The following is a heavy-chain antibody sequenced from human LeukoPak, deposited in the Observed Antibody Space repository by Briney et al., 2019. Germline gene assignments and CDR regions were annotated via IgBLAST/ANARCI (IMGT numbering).Heavy chain of an antibody. D-gene: IGHD3-22*01. CDR3: ARGPHERSGYPDD. CDR1: GYTFNTYG. CDR2: ISPYNGST. V-gene: IGHV1-18*01. J-gene: IGHJ4*02. Sequence: ASVKVSCKPSGYTFNTYGITWVRQAPGQGLEWMGWISPYNGSTNYAQKFQGRVTLTTDTSTSTAYMELRSLRSDDTAVYYCARGPHERSGYPDDWGQGTLVIVSS.